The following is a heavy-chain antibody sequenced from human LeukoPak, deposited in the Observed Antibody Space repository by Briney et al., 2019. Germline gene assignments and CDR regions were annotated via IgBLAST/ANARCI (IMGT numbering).Heavy chain of an antibody. Sequence: PSETLSLTCTVSGGSVSSGSYYWSWIRQPPGKGLEWIGYIYYSGSTNYNPSLKSRVTISVDTSKNQFSLKLSSVPAADTAVYYCARVRDLYYYDSSGDWYFDLWGRGTLVTVSS. V-gene: IGHV4-61*01. J-gene: IGHJ2*01. CDR3: ARVRDLYYYDSSGDWYFDL. CDR1: GGSVSSGSYY. CDR2: IYYSGST. D-gene: IGHD3-22*01.